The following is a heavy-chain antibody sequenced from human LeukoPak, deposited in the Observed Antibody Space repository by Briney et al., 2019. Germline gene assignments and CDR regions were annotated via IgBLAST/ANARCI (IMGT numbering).Heavy chain of an antibody. D-gene: IGHD5-12*01. CDR1: GYTFANYG. CDR2: ISGHQGNT. Sequence: ASVKVSCKASGYTFANYGITWVRQAPGQGLEWMGWISGHQGNTKYAQNFQGRVTMTIDTSTSTAYMDLRSLRSDDTAIYFCARSDLATITAGPFEYWGQGTLVAVSS. V-gene: IGHV1-18*01. CDR3: ARSDLATITAGPFEY. J-gene: IGHJ4*02.